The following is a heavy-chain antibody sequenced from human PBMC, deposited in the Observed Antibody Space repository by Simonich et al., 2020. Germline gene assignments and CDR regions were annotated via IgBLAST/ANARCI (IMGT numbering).Heavy chain of an antibody. CDR2: INHSGSS. Sequence: QVQLQQWGAGLLKPSETLSLTCAVYGGSFSGYYWSCIRQPPGKGLEWFGEINHSGSSNYNPSLKSRVTVSVDASKSQFSLELGSVTAADTAGYYCARCGLVNYDILTGYHNWFDPWGQGTLVTVSS. CDR1: GGSFSGYY. J-gene: IGHJ5*02. D-gene: IGHD3-9*01. CDR3: ARCGLVNYDILTGYHNWFDP. V-gene: IGHV4-34*01.